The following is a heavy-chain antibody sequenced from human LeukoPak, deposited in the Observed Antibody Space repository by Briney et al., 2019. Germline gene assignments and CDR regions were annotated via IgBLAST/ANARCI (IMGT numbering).Heavy chain of an antibody. CDR1: GFTFSSYA. CDR2: ISSNGGST. V-gene: IGHV3-64*01. J-gene: IGHJ4*02. CDR3: ARDRVSSSWPYYFDY. D-gene: IGHD6-13*01. Sequence: PGGSLRLSCAASGFTFSSYAMHWVRQTPGKGLEYVSAISSNGGSTYYANSVKGRFTISRGNSKNTLYLQMGSLRAEDVAVYYCARDRVSSSWPYYFDYWGQGTLVTVSS.